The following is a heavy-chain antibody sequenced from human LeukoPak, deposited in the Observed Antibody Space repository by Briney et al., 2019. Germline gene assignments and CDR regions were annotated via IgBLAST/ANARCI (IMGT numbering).Heavy chain of an antibody. CDR3: ARGRRAYQLLRDMYNWFDP. Sequence: SETLSLTCAVYGGSFSGYYWSWIRQPPGKGLEWIGEINHSGSTNYNPSLKSRVTISVDTSKNQFSLKLSSVTAADTAVYYCARGRRAYQLLRDMYNWFDPWGQGTLVTVSS. V-gene: IGHV4-34*01. CDR2: INHSGST. J-gene: IGHJ5*02. CDR1: GGSFSGYY. D-gene: IGHD2-2*01.